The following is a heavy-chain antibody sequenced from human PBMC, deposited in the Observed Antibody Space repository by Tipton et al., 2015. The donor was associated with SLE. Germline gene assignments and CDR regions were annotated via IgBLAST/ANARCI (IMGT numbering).Heavy chain of an antibody. J-gene: IGHJ6*02. V-gene: IGHV4-39*07. Sequence: LRLSCAVSGGSISRSSFYWGWIRQPPGKGLEWIGSVYYSGSTHYNPSLKSRVTISVDTSKNQFSLKLSSVTAADTAVYYCARGGGSYGSGSYYPMDVWGQGTTVTVSS. CDR2: VYYSGST. CDR1: GGSISRSSFY. D-gene: IGHD3-10*01. CDR3: ARGGGSYGSGSYYPMDV.